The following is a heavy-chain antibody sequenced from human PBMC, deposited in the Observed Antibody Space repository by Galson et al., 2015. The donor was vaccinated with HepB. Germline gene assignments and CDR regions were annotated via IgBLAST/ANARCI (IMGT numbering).Heavy chain of an antibody. CDR3: ARDGYYYASSGYYYESGYALDI. CDR2: ISAYNGNT. Sequence: SVKVSCKASGYTFTSYGISWVRQAPGQGLEWMGWISAYNGNTKYSQKFRGRVTMTTDTSTSTAYMELRSLRSDDTAVYYCARDGYYYASSGYYYESGYALDIWGQGTMVTVSS. D-gene: IGHD3-22*01. J-gene: IGHJ3*02. CDR1: GYTFTSYG. V-gene: IGHV1-18*04.